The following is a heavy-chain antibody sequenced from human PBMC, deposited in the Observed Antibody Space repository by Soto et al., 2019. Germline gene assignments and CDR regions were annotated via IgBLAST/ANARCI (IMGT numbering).Heavy chain of an antibody. Sequence: QLQLQESGPGLVKPSETLSLTCTVSGGSISSSSYYWGWIRQPPGKGLEWIGNIYYSGSTYYNPSLKSRVTISVDTSKTQFSLKLSSVTAADTAVYYCGAGYCSTTSCYELHYWGQGTLVTVSS. J-gene: IGHJ4*02. CDR1: GGSISSSSYY. D-gene: IGHD2-2*01. CDR3: GAGYCSTTSCYELHY. CDR2: IYYSGST. V-gene: IGHV4-39*01.